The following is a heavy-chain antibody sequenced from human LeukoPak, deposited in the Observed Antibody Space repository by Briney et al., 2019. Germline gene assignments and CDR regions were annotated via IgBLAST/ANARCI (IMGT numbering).Heavy chain of an antibody. V-gene: IGHV1-58*02. Sequence: SVKVSCKASGFTFTSSTIQWVRQARGQRLEWIGWIVVGSGNTNYAQRFQERVIITRDMSTTTVYMELSSLRSEDTAVYYCAGTPWFGELTLDYWGQGTLVTVSS. J-gene: IGHJ4*02. CDR1: GFTFTSST. D-gene: IGHD3-10*01. CDR3: AGTPWFGELTLDY. CDR2: IVVGSGNT.